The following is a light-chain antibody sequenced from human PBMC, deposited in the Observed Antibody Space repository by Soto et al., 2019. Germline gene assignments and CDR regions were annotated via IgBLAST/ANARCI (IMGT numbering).Light chain of an antibody. V-gene: IGLV2-11*01. Sequence: QSALTQPRSVSGSPGQSLTISCTGTSSDVGGYNYVSWYQQHPGKAPKLMIYDANKRPSGVPDRFSGSKSGNTASLTISGLQAEDEADYYCCSYAGSYTFVFGGGTQLTVL. CDR1: SSDVGGYNY. CDR3: CSYAGSYTFV. CDR2: DAN. J-gene: IGLJ2*01.